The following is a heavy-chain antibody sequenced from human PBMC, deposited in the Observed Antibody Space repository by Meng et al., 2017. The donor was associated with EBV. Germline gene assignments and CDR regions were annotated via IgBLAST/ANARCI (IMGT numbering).Heavy chain of an antibody. CDR3: ARDGIAVPGGSNWFDP. CDR2: FLPIPGAA. J-gene: IGHJ5*02. Sequence: QVQLVQAGAEGRKPGSSVKVSCKASGDIFTNLAFTWVRQVHGKGLEWMGGFLPIPGAANYAQKFQGRLTITADKSTTTAFMELRSLRVDDTAVYFCARDGIAVPGGSNWFDPWGQGTLVTVSS. V-gene: IGHV1-69*06. D-gene: IGHD6-19*01. CDR1: GDIFTNLA.